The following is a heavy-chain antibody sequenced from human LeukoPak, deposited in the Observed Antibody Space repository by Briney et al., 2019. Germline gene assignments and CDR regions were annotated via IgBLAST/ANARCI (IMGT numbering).Heavy chain of an antibody. Sequence: GGSLRLSCAVSGFTFSSYAMSWVRQAPGKGLGWVSSISGSGGSTYYADSVKGRFTISRDNSKNTLYLQMNSLRAEDTAVYYCAKEMAAAAGIYFDYWGQGTLVTVSS. CDR1: GFTFSSYA. J-gene: IGHJ4*02. CDR2: ISGSGGST. V-gene: IGHV3-23*01. D-gene: IGHD6-13*01. CDR3: AKEMAAAAGIYFDY.